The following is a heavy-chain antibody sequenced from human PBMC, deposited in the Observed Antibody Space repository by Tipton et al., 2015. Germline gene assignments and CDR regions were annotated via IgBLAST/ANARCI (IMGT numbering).Heavy chain of an antibody. Sequence: TLSLTCTVSGGSISENYWSWIRQPPGKGLEWIGYIYYSGSTKYSGSTNYDPSLNSRVTISVDTSKNQFFLNLSSVTAADTAVYYCARRFSHSSSWTFDYWGQGTLVTVSS. D-gene: IGHD6-13*01. V-gene: IGHV4-59*12. CDR3: ARRFSHSSSWTFDY. CDR1: GGSISENY. CDR2: IYYSGSTKYSGST. J-gene: IGHJ4*02.